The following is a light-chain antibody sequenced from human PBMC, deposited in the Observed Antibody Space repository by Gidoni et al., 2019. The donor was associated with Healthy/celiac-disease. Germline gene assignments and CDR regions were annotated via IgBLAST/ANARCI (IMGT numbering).Light chain of an antibody. J-gene: IGLJ3*02. CDR1: SLRSYY. CDR2: GKN. CDR3: NSRDSSGNLWV. Sequence: SSELTQDPAVSVAFGQTVRITCQGDSLRSYYASWYQQTPGQAPVLVIYGKNNRPSGIPDRFSGSSSGNTASLTITGAQAEDEADYYCNSRDSSGNLWVFGGGTKLTVL. V-gene: IGLV3-19*01.